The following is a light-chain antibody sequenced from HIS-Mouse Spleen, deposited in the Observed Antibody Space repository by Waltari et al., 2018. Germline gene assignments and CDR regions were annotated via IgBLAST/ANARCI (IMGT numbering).Light chain of an antibody. CDR1: QGISSA. CDR2: DAS. CDR3: QQFNSYPRT. Sequence: AIQLTQSPSSLSASVGDRVTITCRAGQGISSALAWYQQKPGKDPKPLFYDASSLESGDRSKFRGRGSGTDFTRTISSLQPEDFATYYCQQFNSYPRTFGGGTKVEIK. V-gene: IGKV1-13*02. J-gene: IGKJ4*01.